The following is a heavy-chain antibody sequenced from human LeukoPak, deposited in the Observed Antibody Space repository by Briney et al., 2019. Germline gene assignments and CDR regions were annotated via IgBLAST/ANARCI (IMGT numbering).Heavy chain of an antibody. CDR1: GYTFTAYY. J-gene: IGHJ3*01. CDR2: INPNSGDT. CDR3: ARVDSGHDYGPS. V-gene: IGHV1-2*06. D-gene: IGHD5-12*01. Sequence: ASVKVSCKASGYTFTAYYMHWVLQVPGQGLEWMGRINPNSGDTDYAQKFQGRVIMTRDTSISTAYMEVSRLRSDDTAVYYCARVDSGHDYGPSWGQGTTVTVSS.